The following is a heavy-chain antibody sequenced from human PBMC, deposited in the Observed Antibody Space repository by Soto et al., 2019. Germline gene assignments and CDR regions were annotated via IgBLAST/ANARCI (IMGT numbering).Heavy chain of an antibody. D-gene: IGHD5-18*01. CDR3: ARGRLVRVQLWLLDY. CDR1: GGSISSGGYY. J-gene: IGHJ4*02. CDR2: INHSGST. Sequence: KSSETLSLTCTVSGGSISSGGYYWSWIRQPPGKGLEWIGEINHSGSTNYNPSLKSRVTISVDTSKNQFSLKLSSVTAADTAVYYCARGRLVRVQLWLLDYWGQGTLVTVS. V-gene: IGHV4-39*07.